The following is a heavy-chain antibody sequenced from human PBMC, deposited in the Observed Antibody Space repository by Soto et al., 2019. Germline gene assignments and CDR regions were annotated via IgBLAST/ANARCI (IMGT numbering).Heavy chain of an antibody. Sequence: LRLSCTASGFTFGDYAISWVRQAPGRGREGVGFVRSKAYGGTTEYAASVKGRFTISRDDSKSIAYLQMNSLKTEDTAVYYCTSGSYYPDQYYYYYGMDVWGQGTTVTVSS. CDR1: GFTFGDYA. D-gene: IGHD1-26*01. CDR3: TSGSYYPDQYYYYYGMDV. J-gene: IGHJ6*02. V-gene: IGHV3-49*04. CDR2: VRSKAYGGTT.